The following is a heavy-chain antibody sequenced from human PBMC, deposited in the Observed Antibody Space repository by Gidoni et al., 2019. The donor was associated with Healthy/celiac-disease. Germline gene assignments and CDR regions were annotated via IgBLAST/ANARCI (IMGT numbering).Heavy chain of an antibody. CDR3: ARESSTWGCLDP. Sequence: QVQLVQSGSEVKKPGASIKVSCKASGYTFMSHGISWVRQAPGQGLEWMGWISTYNGNTNYAEKFQGRVAMTTDTSKSTAYMELRSLRSDDTAVYYCARESSTWGCLDPWGQGALVTVSS. CDR1: GYTFMSHG. J-gene: IGHJ5*02. D-gene: IGHD2-2*01. CDR2: ISTYNGNT. V-gene: IGHV1-18*01.